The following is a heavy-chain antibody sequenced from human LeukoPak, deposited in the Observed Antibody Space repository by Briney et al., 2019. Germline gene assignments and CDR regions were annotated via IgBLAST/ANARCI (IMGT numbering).Heavy chain of an antibody. Sequence: SETLSLTCTVSGASISTYYWSWIRQPPGQGLEWIGYIYDSGSTSYNPSLKSRATISVDTSKSHFSMKLSSVTAADTAVYYCARQMFLGGMDVWGQGTTVAVSS. V-gene: IGHV4-59*08. D-gene: IGHD3-10*02. CDR3: ARQMFLGGMDV. CDR1: GASISTYY. J-gene: IGHJ6*02. CDR2: IYDSGST.